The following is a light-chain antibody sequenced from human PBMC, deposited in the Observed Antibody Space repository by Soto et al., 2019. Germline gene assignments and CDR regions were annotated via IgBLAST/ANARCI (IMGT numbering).Light chain of an antibody. Sequence: EVVLTQSPATLSVSPGDRATLSCRASQSVSRNLAWYQQKPGQAPRLLIYGASTRATGVPARFSGSGSATEFTLSISSLQSEDVAVYYCQQRARWPMPFGQGTRLELK. J-gene: IGKJ5*01. CDR2: GAS. CDR1: QSVSRN. CDR3: QQRARWPMP. V-gene: IGKV3-15*01.